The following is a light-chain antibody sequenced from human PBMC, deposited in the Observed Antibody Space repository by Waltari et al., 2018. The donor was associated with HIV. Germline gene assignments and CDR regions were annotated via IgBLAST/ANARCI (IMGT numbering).Light chain of an antibody. V-gene: IGKV3-15*01. CDR2: GAS. CDR1: ESVSNN. Sequence: EIVLTQSPASLSMSPGERATLSCRASESVSNNLAWYYQKPGPAPRLLIYGASSRATGIPVRFSGSGSGTEFTLTISSLQSEDFALYYCQQYDNWPPRFGQGTKVEIK. CDR3: QQYDNWPPR. J-gene: IGKJ1*01.